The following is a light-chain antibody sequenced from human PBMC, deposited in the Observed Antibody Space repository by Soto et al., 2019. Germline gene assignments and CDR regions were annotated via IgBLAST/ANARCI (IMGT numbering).Light chain of an antibody. CDR3: QQYTSYWT. V-gene: IGKV1-5*03. CDR2: KAS. CDR1: QSISSW. J-gene: IGKJ1*01. Sequence: DIQMTQSPSTLSASVGDRVTITCRASQSISSWLAWYQQKPGKAPKLLMYKASSLESGVPSRFSGSGSGTAFNLTISSLQPDDFETYYCQQYTSYWTFGQGTKVEIK.